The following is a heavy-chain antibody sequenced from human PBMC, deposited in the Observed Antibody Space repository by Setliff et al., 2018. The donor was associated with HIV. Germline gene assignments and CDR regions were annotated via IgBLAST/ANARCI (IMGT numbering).Heavy chain of an antibody. Sequence: PSETLSLTCSVSGGSISSSRYCGGRRRQPPGRGLWWIGTIYYSWTPYYIPSLKSRVTISVDTSKTQFSLKLSSVTAADTAVYYXXXGVVAYDYGDLTSLHYFDYWGQGTLVTVSS. V-gene: IGHV4-39*07. J-gene: IGHJ4*02. CDR1: GGSISSSRYC. CDR2: IYYSWTP. D-gene: IGHD4-17*01. CDR3: XXGVVAYDYGDLTSLHYFDY.